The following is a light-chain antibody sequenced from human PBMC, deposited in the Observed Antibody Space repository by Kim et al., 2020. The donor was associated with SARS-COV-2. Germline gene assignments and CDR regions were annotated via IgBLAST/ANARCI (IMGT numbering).Light chain of an antibody. V-gene: IGLV2-8*01. CDR1: SSDVGAYNY. CDR3: SSYTSSSTWV. J-gene: IGLJ3*02. CDR2: VVN. Sequence: QSALTQPPSASGSPGQSVTISCTGTSSDVGAYNYVSWYQQHPGKAPKLMIYVVNKRPSGVPDRFSGSKSGNTASLTISGLQAEDEADYYCSSYTSSSTWVFGGGTQLTVL.